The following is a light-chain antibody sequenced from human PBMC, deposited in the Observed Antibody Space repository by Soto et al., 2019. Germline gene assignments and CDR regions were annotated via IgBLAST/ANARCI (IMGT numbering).Light chain of an antibody. J-gene: IGLJ1*01. Sequence: QSARTQPASVSGSPGQSITISCTGTSSDVGGYNYVSWYQQHPGKAPKLMIYEVSNRPSGVSNRFSGSKSGNTASLTISGLQAEDEADYYCSSYRSSSTLYVFGTGTKATV. CDR1: SSDVGGYNY. CDR2: EVS. V-gene: IGLV2-14*01. CDR3: SSYRSSSTLYV.